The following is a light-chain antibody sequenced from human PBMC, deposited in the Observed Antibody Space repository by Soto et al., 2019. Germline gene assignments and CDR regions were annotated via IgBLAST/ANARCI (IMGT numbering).Light chain of an antibody. CDR2: STN. J-gene: IGLJ2*01. CDR1: SGSVSTSYY. V-gene: IGLV8-61*01. CDR3: VLYMGSGISV. Sequence: QTVVTQEPSFSVSPGRTVTLTCGLSSGSVSTSYYPGWYQQTPGQAPRTLIYSTNTRSSGVPDRFSGSILGNKAALTIAGAQADDESDYYCVLYMGSGISVFGGGTKLTVL.